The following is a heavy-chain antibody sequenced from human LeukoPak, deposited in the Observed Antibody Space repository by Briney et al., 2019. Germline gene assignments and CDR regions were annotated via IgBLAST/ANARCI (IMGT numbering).Heavy chain of an antibody. V-gene: IGHV4-39*07. Sequence: PSETLSLTCTVSGGSISSSSYYWGWIRQPPGKGLEWIGSIYYSGSTYYNPSLKSRVTISVATSKNQFSLKLSSVTAADTAVYYCARDVATLYYWYFDLWGRGTLVTVSS. CDR3: ARDVATLYYWYFDL. CDR1: GGSISSSSYY. CDR2: IYYSGST. J-gene: IGHJ2*01. D-gene: IGHD1-26*01.